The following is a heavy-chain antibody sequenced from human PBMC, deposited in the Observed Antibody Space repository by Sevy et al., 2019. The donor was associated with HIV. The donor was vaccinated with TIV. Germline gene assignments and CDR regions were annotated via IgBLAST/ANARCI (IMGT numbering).Heavy chain of an antibody. J-gene: IGHJ6*02. V-gene: IGHV1-18*01. D-gene: IGHD5-12*01. CDR2: ISAYNGNT. CDR1: GYTFTSYG. Sequence: ASVKVSCKASGYTFTSYGISWVRQAPGQGLAWMGWISAYNGNTNYAQKLQGRVTMTTDTSTSTAYMELRSLRSDDTAVYYCASAMATSYYYYGMDVWGQGTTVTVSS. CDR3: ASAMATSYYYYGMDV.